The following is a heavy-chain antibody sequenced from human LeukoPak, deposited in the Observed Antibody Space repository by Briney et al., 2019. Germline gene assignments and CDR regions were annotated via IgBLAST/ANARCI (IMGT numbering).Heavy chain of an antibody. CDR1: GYTFTSYG. V-gene: IGHV1-18*01. CDR2: ISAYNGNT. D-gene: IGHD3-22*01. Sequence: GASVKVSCKASGYTFTSYGISWVRQATGQGLEWMGWISAYNGNTNYAQKLQGRVTMTTDTSTSTAYMELRSLRSDDTAVYYCARDLSFSRYDSSGLNSDYWGQGTLVTVSS. CDR3: ARDLSFSRYDSSGLNSDY. J-gene: IGHJ4*02.